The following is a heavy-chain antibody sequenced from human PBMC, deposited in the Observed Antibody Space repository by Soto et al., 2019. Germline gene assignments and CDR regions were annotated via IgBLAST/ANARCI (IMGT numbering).Heavy chain of an antibody. Sequence: SVKVSCKASGGTFSSYAISWVRQAPGQGLEWMGGIIPIFGTANYAQKFQGRVTITADESTSTAYMELSSLRSEDTAVYYCARGVEDYYDSSGPFNYWGQGTLVTVSS. V-gene: IGHV1-69*13. D-gene: IGHD3-22*01. J-gene: IGHJ4*02. CDR1: GGTFSSYA. CDR2: IIPIFGTA. CDR3: ARGVEDYYDSSGPFNY.